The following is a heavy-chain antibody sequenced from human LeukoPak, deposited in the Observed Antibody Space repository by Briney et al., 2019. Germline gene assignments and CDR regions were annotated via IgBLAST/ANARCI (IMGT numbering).Heavy chain of an antibody. V-gene: IGHV3-30*09. CDR3: ARDRVLYYYYGMDV. D-gene: IGHD6-13*01. J-gene: IGHJ6*02. Sequence: GGSLRLSCAASEFTFSSYAMHWVRQAPGKGLEWVAVISYDGSNKYYADSVKGRFAISRDNSKNTLYLQMNSLRAEDTAVYYCARDRVLYYYYGMDVWGQGTTVTVSS. CDR1: EFTFSSYA. CDR2: ISYDGSNK.